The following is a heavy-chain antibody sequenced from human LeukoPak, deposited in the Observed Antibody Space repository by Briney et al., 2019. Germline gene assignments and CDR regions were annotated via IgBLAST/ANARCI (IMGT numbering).Heavy chain of an antibody. Sequence: SETLPLTCTVSGGSISSHYWSWIRQPPGKGLEWIGYVYYSGSTNYNPSLKSRVTISVDTSKNQFSLKLSSVTAADTAMYYCARGYNWFDPWGQGILVTVSS. J-gene: IGHJ5*02. V-gene: IGHV4-59*11. CDR3: ARGYNWFDP. CDR1: GGSISSHY. CDR2: VYYSGST.